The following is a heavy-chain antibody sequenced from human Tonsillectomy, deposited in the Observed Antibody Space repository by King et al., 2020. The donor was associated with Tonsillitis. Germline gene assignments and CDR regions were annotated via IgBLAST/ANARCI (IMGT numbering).Heavy chain of an antibody. CDR3: ARLPRRDGYSVY. Sequence: VQLQESGPGLVKPSQTLSLTCAVSGGSISSGGYSWSWIRQPPGKGLEWIGYIYYSGSTYYNPSLKSRVTISVDTSKNQFSLKLSSVTAADTAVYYCARLPRRDGYSVYWGQGTLLTVSS. D-gene: IGHD5-24*01. V-gene: IGHV4-30-4*07. CDR2: IYYSGST. CDR1: GGSISSGGYS. J-gene: IGHJ4*02.